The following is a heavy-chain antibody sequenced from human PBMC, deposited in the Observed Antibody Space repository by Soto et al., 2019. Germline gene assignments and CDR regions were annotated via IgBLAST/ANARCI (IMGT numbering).Heavy chain of an antibody. Sequence: PGGSLRLSCAASGFTFSTYGMHWVRQTPGKGLEWVAVISYDGTNKFYSDSVKGRFTISRDNFKNTLTLQMNSLRADDTAVYSCAKDLQSYGDYDYYCYGMDVWGLGTRVTV. CDR1: GFTFSTYG. CDR3: AKDLQSYGDYDYYCYGMDV. CDR2: ISYDGTNK. J-gene: IGHJ6*02. D-gene: IGHD4-17*01. V-gene: IGHV3-30*18.